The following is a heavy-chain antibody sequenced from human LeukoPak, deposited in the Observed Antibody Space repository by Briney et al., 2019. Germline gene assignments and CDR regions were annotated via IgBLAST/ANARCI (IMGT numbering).Heavy chain of an antibody. V-gene: IGHV3-15*01. J-gene: IGHJ4*02. CDR3: TTSLSGYDFLFDY. CDR2: IKSKTDGGTT. CDR1: GFTFSNAW. Sequence: GGSLRLSCAASGFTFSNAWMSWVRQAPGKGLEWVGRIKSKTDGGTTDYAAPVKDRFTFSKDDSKNTLYLQMNNLQTEDTAVYYCTTSLSGYDFLFDYWGQGTLVTVSS. D-gene: IGHD5-12*01.